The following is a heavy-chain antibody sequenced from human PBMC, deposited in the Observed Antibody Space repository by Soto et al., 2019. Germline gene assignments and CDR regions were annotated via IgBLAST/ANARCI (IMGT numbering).Heavy chain of an antibody. D-gene: IGHD3-16*01. J-gene: IGHJ6*02. CDR2: INPSGGST. CDR3: ARDPGDYYYYYGMDV. V-gene: IGHV1-46*01. Sequence: GASVKVSCKASGYTFTSYYMHWVRQAPGQGLEWMGIINPSGGSTSYAQKFQGRVTMTRDTSTSTVYMELSSLRSEDTAVYYCARDPGDYYYYYGMDVWGQGTTVTVSS. CDR1: GYTFTSYY.